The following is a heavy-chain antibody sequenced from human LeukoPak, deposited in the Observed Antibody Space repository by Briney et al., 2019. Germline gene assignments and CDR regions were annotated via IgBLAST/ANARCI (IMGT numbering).Heavy chain of an antibody. V-gene: IGHV4-59*01. Sequence: PSETLSLTCTVSGGSITSSYWSWIRQPPGKGLEWIGYIYYSGVTNYNSSLKSRVTISVDTPKNQFSLKLSFVTAADTAVYYCARVSGSYFRSRYYFDYWGQGTLVTVSS. CDR1: GGSITSSY. CDR2: IYYSGVT. CDR3: ARVSGSYFRSRYYFDY. J-gene: IGHJ4*02. D-gene: IGHD1-26*01.